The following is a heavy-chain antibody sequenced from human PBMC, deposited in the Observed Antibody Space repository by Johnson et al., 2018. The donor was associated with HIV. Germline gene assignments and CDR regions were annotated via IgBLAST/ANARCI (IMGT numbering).Heavy chain of an antibody. Sequence: LEWVAVIWYDGSNKYYADSVKGRFTISRDNSKNTLYLQMNSLRAEDTAVYYCAKDYGWLHLGAFDIWGQGTMVTVSS. V-gene: IGHV3-33*06. CDR3: AKDYGWLHLGAFDI. J-gene: IGHJ3*02. D-gene: IGHD5-12*01. CDR2: IWYDGSNK.